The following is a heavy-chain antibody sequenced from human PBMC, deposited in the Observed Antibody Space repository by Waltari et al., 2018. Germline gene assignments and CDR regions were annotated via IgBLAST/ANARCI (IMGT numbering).Heavy chain of an antibody. CDR3: ARDPTVVPYYSLVV. V-gene: IGHV3-20*01. J-gene: IGHJ6*03. Sequence: EVQVVEAGGRVVRSGGSMALPWGRLGCAVEVYGRRVVRLPPGRGLVWVSSITWHGARAGYADSVKRRFTISGDNAKNSLYLEMTDLRAAYTAFYHRARDPTVVPYYSLVVWGRGTTVTVSS. CDR2: ITWHGARA. CDR1: GCAVEVYG. D-gene: IGHD2-15*01.